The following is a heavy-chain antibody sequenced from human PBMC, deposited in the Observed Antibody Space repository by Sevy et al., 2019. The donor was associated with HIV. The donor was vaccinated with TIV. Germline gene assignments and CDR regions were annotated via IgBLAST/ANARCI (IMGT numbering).Heavy chain of an antibody. V-gene: IGHV4-39*01. CDR1: GGSISSSSYY. Sequence: SETLSLTCTVSGGSISSSSYYWGWIRQPPGKGLEWIGSTYYSGSTYYNPSLKSRITISVDTSKNQFSLKLRSVAAADTAVYYCARHGEYQLLDYFDYWGQGTLVTVSS. D-gene: IGHD2-2*01. CDR2: TYYSGST. CDR3: ARHGEYQLLDYFDY. J-gene: IGHJ4*02.